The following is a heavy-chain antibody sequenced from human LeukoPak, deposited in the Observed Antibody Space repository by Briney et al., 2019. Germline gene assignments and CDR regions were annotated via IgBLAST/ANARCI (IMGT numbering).Heavy chain of an antibody. CDR1: GFTFSSYA. D-gene: IGHD6-13*01. Sequence: GRSLRLSCAASGFTFSSYAMSWVRQAPGKGLEWVGRIKSKTDGGTTDYAAPVKGRFTISRDDSKDTLYLQMNSLKTEDTAVYYCTTAGYSRYAGGQGTLVTVSS. CDR3: TTAGYSRYA. CDR2: IKSKTDGGTT. V-gene: IGHV3-15*01. J-gene: IGHJ4*02.